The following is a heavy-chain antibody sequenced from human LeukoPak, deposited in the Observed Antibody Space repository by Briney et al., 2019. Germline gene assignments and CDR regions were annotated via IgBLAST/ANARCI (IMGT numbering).Heavy chain of an antibody. CDR2: ISGSAATT. CDR1: GFSFSRNA. V-gene: IGHV3-23*01. J-gene: IGHJ4*02. D-gene: IGHD6-19*01. Sequence: PGGSLRLSCAASGFSFSRNAMNWLRRAPGKGLEWVSAISGSAATTYYAGSVKGRFTISRDNSKNTVYLQMNSLKAEDTAVYYCVKDPGSGWYVVYWGQGTLVTVSS. CDR3: VKDPGSGWYVVY.